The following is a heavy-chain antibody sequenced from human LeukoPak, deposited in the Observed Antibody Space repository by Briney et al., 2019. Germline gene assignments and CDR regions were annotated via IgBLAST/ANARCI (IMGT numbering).Heavy chain of an antibody. CDR2: IKQDGSEK. D-gene: IGHD1-26*01. J-gene: IGHJ6*03. CDR1: GFTFSSYW. V-gene: IGHV3-7*01. CDR3: ARGPPWVGATIDYYYYMDV. Sequence: PGGSLRLSCAASGFTFSSYWMSWVRQAPGKGLEWVANIKQDGSEKYYVDSVKGRFTISRDNAKNSLYLQMNSLRAEDTAVYYCARGPPWVGATIDYYYYMDVWGKGTTVTVSS.